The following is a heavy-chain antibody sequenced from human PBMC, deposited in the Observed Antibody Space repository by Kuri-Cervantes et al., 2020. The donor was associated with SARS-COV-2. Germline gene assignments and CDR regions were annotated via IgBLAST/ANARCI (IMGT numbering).Heavy chain of an antibody. CDR3: AREVYCNGGSCYGDNWFDP. D-gene: IGHD2-15*01. CDR2: TYYRSKWYN. Sequence: SQTLSLTCAISGDSVSNNIGAWNWIRRSPERGLEWLGRTYYRSKWYNDYATSVQSRISINPDTSKNQFSLHLKSVTPEDTAVYYCAREVYCNGGSCYGDNWFDPWGQGTLVTVSS. CDR1: GDSVSNNIGA. J-gene: IGHJ5*02. V-gene: IGHV6-1*01.